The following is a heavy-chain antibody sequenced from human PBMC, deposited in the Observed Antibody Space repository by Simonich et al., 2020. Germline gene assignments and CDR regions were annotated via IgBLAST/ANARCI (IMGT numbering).Heavy chain of an antibody. CDR1: GGSISSSSYY. V-gene: IGHV4-39*01. D-gene: IGHD6-13*01. Sequence: QLQLQESGPGLVKPSETLSLTCTVSGGSISSSSYYWGWIRQPPGKGLEWIGSIYYSGSTYNNPSLKSRVTISVDTSKTQFSLKRSSVTAADTAVYYCARHAGFAFDIWGQGTMVTVSS. CDR2: IYYSGST. CDR3: ARHAGFAFDI. J-gene: IGHJ3*02.